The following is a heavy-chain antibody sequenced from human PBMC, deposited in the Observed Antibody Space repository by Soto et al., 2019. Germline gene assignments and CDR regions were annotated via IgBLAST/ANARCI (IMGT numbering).Heavy chain of an antibody. CDR1: GDSLSTSTYY. J-gene: IGHJ4*02. CDR2: IHNSGGT. V-gene: IGHV4-39*01. CDR3: VKYSSWYIG. D-gene: IGHD6-13*01. Sequence: SETLSLTCTVSGDSLSTSTYYWGWIRQPPGKGLEWIGSIHNSGGTHYNPSLESRVTISVDTPKNQFSLKLTSVTAADTAVYFCVKYSSWYIGWGQGTLVTVSS.